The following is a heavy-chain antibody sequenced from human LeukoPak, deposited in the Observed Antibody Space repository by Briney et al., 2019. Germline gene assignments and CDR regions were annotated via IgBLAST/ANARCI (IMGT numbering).Heavy chain of an antibody. J-gene: IGHJ4*02. D-gene: IGHD6-6*01. CDR3: ARAFSASSSTIDY. V-gene: IGHV1-3*01. CDR1: GYTFTSYA. Sequence: ASVKVSCKASGYTFTSYAMHWVRQAPGQRLEWMGWINAGNGNTKYSQKFQGRVTITRDTSATTAYLELSSLRSEDSTVYFCARAFSASSSTIDYWGQGTLVIVSP. CDR2: INAGNGNT.